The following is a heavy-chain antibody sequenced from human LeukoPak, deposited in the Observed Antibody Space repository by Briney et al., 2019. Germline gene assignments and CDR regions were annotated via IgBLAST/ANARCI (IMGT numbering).Heavy chain of an antibody. CDR2: IYYSGST. CDR3: ARLRTDWFDP. D-gene: IGHD3/OR15-3a*01. Sequence: SETLSLTCTVSGGSISSYYWSWIRQPPGKGLEWIGYIYYSGSTNYNPPLKSRVTISVDTSKNQFSLKLSSVTAADTAVYYCARLRTDWFDPWGQGTLVTVSS. J-gene: IGHJ5*02. CDR1: GGSISSYY. V-gene: IGHV4-59*08.